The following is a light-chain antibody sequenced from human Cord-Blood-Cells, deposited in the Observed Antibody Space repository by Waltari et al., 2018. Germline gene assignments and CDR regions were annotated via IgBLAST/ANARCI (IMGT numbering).Light chain of an antibody. V-gene: IGLV1-40*01. CDR1: SSNIGAGYD. CDR2: GNS. CDR3: QSYDSSLSWV. J-gene: IGLJ2*01. Sequence: SVLTQPPSVSGAPGQRVTISCTGSSSNIGAGYDVHWYQQLPGTAPKLLIYGNSTRPSGVPDRFAGSKSGTSASLAITGLQAEDEADYYCQSYDSSLSWVFGGGTKLTVL.